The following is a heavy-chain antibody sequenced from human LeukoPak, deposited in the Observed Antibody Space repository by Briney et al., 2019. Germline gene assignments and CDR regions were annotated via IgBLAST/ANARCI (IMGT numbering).Heavy chain of an antibody. CDR3: ASDRYYYDSSGYYSHYWYFDL. V-gene: IGHV3-7*03. CDR1: GFTFNNYW. CDR2: INRDASEK. Sequence: GGSLRLSCAASGFTFNNYWMTWVRQAPGKGLEWVANINRDASEKYYVDSVKGRFTISRDNSKNTLYLQMNSLRAEDTAVYYCASDRYYYDSSGYYSHYWYFDLWGRGTLVTVSS. J-gene: IGHJ2*01. D-gene: IGHD3-22*01.